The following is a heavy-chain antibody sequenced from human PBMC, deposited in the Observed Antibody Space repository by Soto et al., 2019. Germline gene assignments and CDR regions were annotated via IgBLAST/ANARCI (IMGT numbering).Heavy chain of an antibody. CDR1: GGSISSSHYY. Sequence: NPSETLSLTCTVSGGSISSSHYYWGWIRQPPGKGLECIGYIYNSANTYYNPSLKSRVTISVDTSKNQFSLQLTSVTAADTAVYYCATSYGNAWYTYWGQGTQVTVSS. V-gene: IGHV4-39*07. CDR3: ATSYGNAWYTY. D-gene: IGHD6-13*01. CDR2: IYNSANT. J-gene: IGHJ4*02.